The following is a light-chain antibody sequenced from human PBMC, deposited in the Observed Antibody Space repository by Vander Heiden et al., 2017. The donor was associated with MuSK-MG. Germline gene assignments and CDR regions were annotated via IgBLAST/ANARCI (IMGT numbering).Light chain of an antibody. J-gene: IGLJ2*01. V-gene: IGLV3-1*01. Sequence: SYELTQLPSVSAAPGQTASITCSGDELGDKYACWYQQKPGQSPVLVIYQDSKRPSGIPERFSGSNSGNTATLTISGTQGMDEADYYCQAWDSSTAVFGGGTKLTVL. CDR3: QAWDSSTAV. CDR1: ELGDKY. CDR2: QDS.